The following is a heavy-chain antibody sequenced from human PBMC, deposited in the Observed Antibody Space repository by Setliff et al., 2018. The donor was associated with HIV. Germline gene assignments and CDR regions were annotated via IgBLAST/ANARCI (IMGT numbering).Heavy chain of an antibody. V-gene: IGHV5-51*01. Sequence: PGESLKISCKTSGYSFTTYWIGWVRQRPGKGLEWMGIIYTGDSDTRYSPSFQGQVTISADKSISTAYLQWSSLKASDTAMYYCARRGDGYFIGFDPWGQGTLVTVSS. CDR2: IYTGDSDT. CDR1: GYSFTTYW. CDR3: ARRGDGYFIGFDP. J-gene: IGHJ5*02. D-gene: IGHD5-12*01.